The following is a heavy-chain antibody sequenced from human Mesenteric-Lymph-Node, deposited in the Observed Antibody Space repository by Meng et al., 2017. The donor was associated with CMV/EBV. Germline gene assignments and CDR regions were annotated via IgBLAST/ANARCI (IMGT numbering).Heavy chain of an antibody. D-gene: IGHD1-26*01. Sequence: GGSLRLSCAASGFTFSSYSMNWVRQAPGKGLEWVSSISSSSSYIYYADSVKGRFTISRDNSKNTLYLHRNSLRAEDTAVYYCAKGGVGAPLDWGQGTLVTVSS. CDR3: AKGGVGAPLD. CDR1: GFTFSSYS. J-gene: IGHJ4*02. CDR2: ISSSSSYI. V-gene: IGHV3-21*04.